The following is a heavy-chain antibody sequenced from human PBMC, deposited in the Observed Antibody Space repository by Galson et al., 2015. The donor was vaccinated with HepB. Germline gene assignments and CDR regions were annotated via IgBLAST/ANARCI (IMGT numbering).Heavy chain of an antibody. CDR1: GFTFSTHA. J-gene: IGHJ6*02. CDR2: IWNDGSSK. CDR3: ATDRGSGYSYGTYYYFYGQDV. D-gene: IGHD5-18*01. Sequence: SLRLSCAASGFTFSTHAMHWVRQAPGKGLEWVAVIWNDGSSKYYADSVKGRFTISRDNSKNMLYLQMNSLRADETALYYCATDRGSGYSYGTYYYFYGQDVWGQGTTVTVSS. V-gene: IGHV3-33*03.